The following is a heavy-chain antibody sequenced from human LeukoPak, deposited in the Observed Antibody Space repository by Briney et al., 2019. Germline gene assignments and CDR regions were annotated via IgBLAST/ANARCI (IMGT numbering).Heavy chain of an antibody. CDR1: GFTVSSNY. CDR2: IYSGGST. J-gene: IGHJ3*02. V-gene: IGHV3-66*01. CDR3: ARGSSDAFDI. Sequence: GGSLRLSCAASGFTVSSNYMSWVRQAPGKGLEWVSIIYSGGSTYYADSVKGRFTISRDNSKNTLFLQMNSLRAEDTAVYYCARGSSDAFDIWGQGTMVTVSS.